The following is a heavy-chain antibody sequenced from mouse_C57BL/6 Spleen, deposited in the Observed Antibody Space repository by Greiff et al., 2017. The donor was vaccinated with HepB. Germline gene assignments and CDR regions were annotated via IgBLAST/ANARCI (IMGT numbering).Heavy chain of an antibody. CDR2: IYPGSGST. J-gene: IGHJ4*01. CDR1: GYTFTSYW. V-gene: IGHV1-55*01. CDR3: ARGVYYDYEGGAMDY. Sequence: QVQLQQPGAELVKPGASVKMSCKASGYTFTSYWITWVKQRPGQGLEWIGDIYPGSGSTNYNEKFKSKATLTVDTSSSTAYMQLSSLTSEDSAVYYCARGVYYDYEGGAMDYWGQGTSVTVSS. D-gene: IGHD2-4*01.